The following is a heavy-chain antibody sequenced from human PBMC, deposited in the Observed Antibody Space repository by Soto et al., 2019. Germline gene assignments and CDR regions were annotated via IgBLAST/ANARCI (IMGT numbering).Heavy chain of an antibody. CDR2: IKSKTDDGTT. J-gene: IGHJ4*02. Sequence: EVLLVESGGGVVKPGGSLRLSCAASGFSFSNAWMSWVRQAPGKGLEWVGRIKSKTDDGTTDYAAPVKGRFTISRDDSKDTLYLQMNSLKTEDTGVYYCTTEWLSDNYWGQGTLVNVSS. V-gene: IGHV3-15*01. CDR3: TTEWLSDNY. CDR1: GFSFSNAW. D-gene: IGHD5-12*01.